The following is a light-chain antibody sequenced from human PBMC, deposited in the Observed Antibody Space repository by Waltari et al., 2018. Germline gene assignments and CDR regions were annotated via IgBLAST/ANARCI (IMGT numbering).Light chain of an antibody. CDR1: QSISSY. CDR2: AAS. CDR3: QQSYSYWYT. V-gene: IGKV1-39*01. J-gene: IGKJ2*01. Sequence: DIQMTQSPSSLSASVGHRVPITCRASQSISSYLNWYQEKPGKAPRLLIYAASSLQSGVPSRFSGRGSGTDFTLTISSLQPEDFATYYCQQSYSYWYTFGQGTKLEIK.